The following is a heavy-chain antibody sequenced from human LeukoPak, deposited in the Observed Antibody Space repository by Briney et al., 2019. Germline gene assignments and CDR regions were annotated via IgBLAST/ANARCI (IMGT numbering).Heavy chain of an antibody. Sequence: GGSLRLSCAASGFTFSSYSMNWVRQAPGKGLEWVPSISSSSSYIYYADSVKGRFTISRDNAKNSLYLQMNSLRAEDTAVYYCARDDEGAQLVFYYYYYYMDVWGKGTTVTVSS. V-gene: IGHV3-21*01. CDR2: ISSSSSYI. D-gene: IGHD6-13*01. CDR3: ARDDEGAQLVFYYYYYYMDV. CDR1: GFTFSSYS. J-gene: IGHJ6*03.